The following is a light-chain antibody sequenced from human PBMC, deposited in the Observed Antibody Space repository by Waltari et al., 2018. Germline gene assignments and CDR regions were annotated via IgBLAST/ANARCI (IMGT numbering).Light chain of an antibody. CDR2: TTH. V-gene: IGLV1-44*01. CDR1: TSNIGSNA. Sequence: QSVLTQPPSASGTPGQSVTIPCSGSTSNIGSNAVNWYVQLPGMAPKLLIYTTHRRPSGVPHRFSGSKSGTSASLTISGLQSEDESDYYCATWDDSLNGYVFGTATKVTVL. CDR3: ATWDDSLNGYV. J-gene: IGLJ1*01.